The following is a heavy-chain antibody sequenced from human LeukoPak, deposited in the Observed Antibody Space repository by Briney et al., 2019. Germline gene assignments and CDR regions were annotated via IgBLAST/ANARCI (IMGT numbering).Heavy chain of an antibody. Sequence: PGGSLRLSCAASGFTFSSYAMHWVRQAPGKGLEWVAVISYDGSNKYYADSVKGRFTISRDNAKNSLYLQMNSLRAEDTAVYYCARDIGEYQLLGGYYYYGMDVWGQGTTVTVSS. CDR3: ARDIGEYQLLGGYYYYGMDV. D-gene: IGHD2-2*01. V-gene: IGHV3-30*04. J-gene: IGHJ6*02. CDR1: GFTFSSYA. CDR2: ISYDGSNK.